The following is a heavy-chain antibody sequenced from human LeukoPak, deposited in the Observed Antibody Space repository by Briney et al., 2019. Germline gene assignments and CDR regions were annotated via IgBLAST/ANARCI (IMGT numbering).Heavy chain of an antibody. CDR1: GGSISSSDYD. D-gene: IGHD2-15*01. CDR2: IYYSGST. J-gene: IGHJ3*02. CDR3: ARLTIAANAFDI. V-gene: IGHV4-39*02. Sequence: SKTLSLTCTVSGGSISSSDYDWGWIRQPPGKGLEWIGSIYYSGSTYYNPSLKSRVTISVDTSKNHFSLRLSSVTAADTAMFYCARLTIAANAFDIWGQGTMVTVSS.